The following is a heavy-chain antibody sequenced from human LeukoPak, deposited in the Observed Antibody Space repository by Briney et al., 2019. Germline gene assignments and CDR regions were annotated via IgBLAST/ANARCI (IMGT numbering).Heavy chain of an antibody. CDR1: GFTFSSYS. V-gene: IGHV3-21*01. Sequence: GGSLRLSCAASGFTFSSYSMNWVRQAPGKGLEWVSSIISSGTYIYYADSMKGRFTISRDNARNSLYLKMNSLRAEDTAFYYCARINYGDYFDYWGQGTLVTVSS. CDR2: IISSGTYI. D-gene: IGHD4-17*01. CDR3: ARINYGDYFDY. J-gene: IGHJ4*02.